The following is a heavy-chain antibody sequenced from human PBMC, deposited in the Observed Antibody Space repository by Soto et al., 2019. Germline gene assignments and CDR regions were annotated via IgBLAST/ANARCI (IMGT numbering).Heavy chain of an antibody. Sequence: ASVKVSCKVSGYTLTELSMHWVRQAPGKELEWMGGFDPEDGETIYAQKFQGRVTMTEDTSTDTAYMELSSLRSEDTAVYYCATGVPSGVEWLLPYYYYGMDVWGQGTTVTVSS. CDR3: ATGVPSGVEWLLPYYYYGMDV. CDR2: FDPEDGET. CDR1: GYTLTELS. D-gene: IGHD3-3*01. J-gene: IGHJ6*02. V-gene: IGHV1-24*01.